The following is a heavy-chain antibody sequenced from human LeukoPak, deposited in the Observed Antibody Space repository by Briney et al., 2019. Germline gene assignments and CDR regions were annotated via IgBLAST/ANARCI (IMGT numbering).Heavy chain of an antibody. Sequence: GASVKVSCKASGYTFTSYYMHWVRQAPGQGLEWMGIINPSGGSTSYAQKFQGRVTMTRDMSTSTVYMELSSLRSEDTAVYYCARQARAAAAGTSTFDYWGQGTLVTVSS. CDR2: INPSGGST. CDR3: ARQARAAAAGTSTFDY. V-gene: IGHV1-46*01. CDR1: GYTFTSYY. D-gene: IGHD6-13*01. J-gene: IGHJ4*02.